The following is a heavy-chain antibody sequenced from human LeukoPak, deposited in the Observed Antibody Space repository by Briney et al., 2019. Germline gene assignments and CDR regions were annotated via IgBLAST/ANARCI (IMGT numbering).Heavy chain of an antibody. D-gene: IGHD2-15*01. CDR3: ARRLHSPTYCGGGSCTHPGGYAFDI. J-gene: IGHJ3*02. CDR1: GGSISSSSYY. CDR2: IYDIGST. V-gene: IGHV4-39*01. Sequence: AETLSLTCTVSGGSISSSSYYWGWIRQPPGKRLGWIGSIYDIGSTYYNPSLKSRVTISVYTSNNQFSLTLSSVPAADTAVYYCARRLHSPTYCGGGSCTHPGGYAFDIWGEGTMVTVSS.